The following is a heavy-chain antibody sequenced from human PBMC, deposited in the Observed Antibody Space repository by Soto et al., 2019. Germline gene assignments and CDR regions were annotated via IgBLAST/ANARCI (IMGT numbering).Heavy chain of an antibody. Sequence: QVQLVQSGAEVKKPGSSVKVSCKASGGTFSSYTISWVRQAPGQGLEWMGRIIPILGIANYAQKFLGRVTITADKSTSTAYMELSSLRSEDTAVYYCARGATQWLVDYWGQGTLVTVSS. CDR3: ARGATQWLVDY. V-gene: IGHV1-69*02. J-gene: IGHJ4*02. CDR2: IIPILGIA. CDR1: GGTFSSYT. D-gene: IGHD6-19*01.